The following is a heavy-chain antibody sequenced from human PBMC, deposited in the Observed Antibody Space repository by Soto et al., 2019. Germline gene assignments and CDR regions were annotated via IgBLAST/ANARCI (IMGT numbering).Heavy chain of an antibody. CDR3: GKDTLDCSGGDCPLFYYYGMDV. Sequence: QVQLVESGGGVVQPGKSLRLSCATSGFTFRSYGMHWVRQAPGKGLEWLAVISNDGTKKFFADSVKGRLTLSRDNDRNTLYLQINSLRAEDTAVYFCGKDTLDCSGGDCPLFYYYGMDVWGQGTTVTVSS. CDR2: ISNDGTKK. D-gene: IGHD2-15*01. J-gene: IGHJ6*02. CDR1: GFTFRSYG. V-gene: IGHV3-30*18.